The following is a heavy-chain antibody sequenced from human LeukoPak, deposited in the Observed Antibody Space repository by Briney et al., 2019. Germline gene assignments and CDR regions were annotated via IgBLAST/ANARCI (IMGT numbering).Heavy chain of an antibody. D-gene: IGHD3-10*01. CDR3: ARLRFGEFSFYFDY. V-gene: IGHV4-59*01. CDR1: GGSISSYY. CDR2: IYYSGST. J-gene: IGHJ4*02. Sequence: SETLSLTCTVSGGSISSYYWSWLRQPPGKGLEWIGYIYYSGSTNYNPSLKSRVTISVDTSKNQFSLKLSSVTAADTAVYYCARLRFGEFSFYFDYWGQGTLVTVSS.